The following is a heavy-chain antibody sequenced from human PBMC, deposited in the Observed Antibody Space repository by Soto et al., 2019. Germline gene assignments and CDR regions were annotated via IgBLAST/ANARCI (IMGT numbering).Heavy chain of an antibody. V-gene: IGHV4-59*08. D-gene: IGHD6-6*01. CDR2: IYYSGST. Sequence: PSETLSLTCTVSGGSISSYYWSWIRQPPGKGLEWIGYIYYSGSTNYNPSLKSRATISVDTSKNQFSLKLSSVTAADTAVYYCARHVAARYLAVWGKGTTVTVSS. CDR3: ARHVAARYLAV. CDR1: GGSISSYY. J-gene: IGHJ6*03.